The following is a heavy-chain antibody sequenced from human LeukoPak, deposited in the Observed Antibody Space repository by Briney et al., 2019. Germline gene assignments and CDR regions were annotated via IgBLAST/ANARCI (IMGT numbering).Heavy chain of an antibody. V-gene: IGHV1-69*13. CDR2: IIPIFGTA. D-gene: IGHD2-21*01. Sequence: ASVKVSCKASGGTFSSYAISWVRQAPGQGLEWMGGIIPIFGTANYAQKFQGRVTITADESTSTAYMELSSLRSEDTAVYYCAREREVGIGCGGDCYPVGNWFDPWGQGTLVTVSS. J-gene: IGHJ5*02. CDR3: AREREVGIGCGGDCYPVGNWFDP. CDR1: GGTFSSYA.